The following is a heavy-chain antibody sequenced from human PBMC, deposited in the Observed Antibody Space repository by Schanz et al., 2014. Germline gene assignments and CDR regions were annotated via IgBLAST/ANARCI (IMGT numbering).Heavy chain of an antibody. CDR2: ISTYNGHT. CDR1: GYTLTHYA. Sequence: QVQLVESGSELKKPGASVKVSCKASGYTLTHYAMNWVRQAPGQGLEWMGWISTYNGHTRYGQKFQDRLSLTTDTDTATAHVELRSLRTDDTAVYYCARAPTRMNMFRGVTYFFDYWGQGTLVTVSS. CDR3: ARAPTRMNMFRGVTYFFDY. J-gene: IGHJ4*02. D-gene: IGHD3-10*01. V-gene: IGHV1-18*01.